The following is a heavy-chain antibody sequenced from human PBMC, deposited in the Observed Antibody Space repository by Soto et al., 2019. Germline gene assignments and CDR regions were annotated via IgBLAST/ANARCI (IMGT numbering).Heavy chain of an antibody. CDR3: AREGGYCSSTSCQGIDY. V-gene: IGHV5-51*01. CDR1: GYSFTSYW. D-gene: IGHD2-2*01. CDR2: IYPGDSDT. Sequence: GESLKISCKASGYSFTSYWIAWVRQMPGKGLEWMGIIYPGDSDTRYSPSFQSQVTISADRSISTAYLHWSSLKASDTAMYYCAREGGYCSSTSCQGIDYWGQGTLVTVSS. J-gene: IGHJ4*02.